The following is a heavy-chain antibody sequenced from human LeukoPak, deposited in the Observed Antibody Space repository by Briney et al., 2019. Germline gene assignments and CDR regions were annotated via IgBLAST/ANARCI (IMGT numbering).Heavy chain of an antibody. J-gene: IGHJ4*02. D-gene: IGHD1-26*01. CDR3: ARDRPYVGSYYYFDY. CDR1: GGTFSSYA. Sequence: ASVKVSCKASGGTFSSYAISWVRQAPGQVLGWMGRIIPILGIANYAQKFQGRVTITADKSTSTAYMELSSLRSEDTAVYYCARDRPYVGSYYYFDYWGQGTLVTVSS. V-gene: IGHV1-69*04. CDR2: IIPILGIA.